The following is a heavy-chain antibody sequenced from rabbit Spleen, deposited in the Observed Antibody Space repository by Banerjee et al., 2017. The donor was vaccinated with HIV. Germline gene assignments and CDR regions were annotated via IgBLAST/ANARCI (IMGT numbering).Heavy chain of an antibody. CDR2: IYLDTDNS. CDR1: VFDFSSDHY. Sequence: QAQLEESGGDLVKPEGSLTLTCTASVFDFSSDHYMCWVRQAPGKGLEWIGCIYLDTDNSSYAACATGRFSISKTSSTTVTLQMTSLTVADTATYFCARNADTSFSSYGRDLWGQGPFVTVS. V-gene: IGHV1S45*01. D-gene: IGHD4-2*01. CDR3: ARNADTSFSSYGRDL. J-gene: IGHJ6*01.